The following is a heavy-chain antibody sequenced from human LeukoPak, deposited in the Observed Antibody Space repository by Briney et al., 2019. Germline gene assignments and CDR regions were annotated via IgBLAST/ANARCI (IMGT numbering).Heavy chain of an antibody. V-gene: IGHV3-7*01. CDR2: INQDAGEK. D-gene: IGHD6-19*01. CDR3: ARSTGWYPFPDY. Sequence: PGGSLRLSCAASGFSFGSYYISWVRQAPGKGLEWVASINQDAGEKKYVDSVKGRFTISRDNAKNSLYLQMNSLRAEDTAVYYCARSTGWYPFPDYWGQGTLVTVSS. CDR1: GFSFGSYY. J-gene: IGHJ4*02.